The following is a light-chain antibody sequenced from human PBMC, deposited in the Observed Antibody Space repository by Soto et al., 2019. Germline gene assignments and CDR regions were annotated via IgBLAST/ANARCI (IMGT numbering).Light chain of an antibody. V-gene: IGKV1-5*03. CDR2: KAS. Sequence: DIQMTQSPSTLSASVGDRVTITCRASQSISSWLARYQQKPGQAPKLLIYKASSLESGVPSRFSGSGSGTEFTLTISSLQPDDFATYYCQQYNSYPTFGQGTKVEIK. J-gene: IGKJ1*01. CDR1: QSISSW. CDR3: QQYNSYPT.